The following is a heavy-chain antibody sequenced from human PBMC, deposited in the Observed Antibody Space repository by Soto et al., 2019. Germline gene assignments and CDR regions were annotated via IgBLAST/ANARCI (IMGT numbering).Heavy chain of an antibody. D-gene: IGHD5-12*01. Sequence: QVQLQESGPGLVMPSETLSLTCAASGYSISSGYYWGWIRQPPGKGLEWIGTIYYSGSTFYNPSLRSRVTISVDTSKNHFSLKVSFVTAADTALYFCARVPRGFSGYDSGGFDYWGQGALVTVSS. CDR1: GYSISSGYY. CDR3: ARVPRGFSGYDSGGFDY. J-gene: IGHJ4*02. CDR2: IYYSGST. V-gene: IGHV4-38-2*01.